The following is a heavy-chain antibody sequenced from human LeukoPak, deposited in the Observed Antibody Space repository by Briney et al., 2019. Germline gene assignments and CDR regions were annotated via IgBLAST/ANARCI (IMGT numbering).Heavy chain of an antibody. J-gene: IGHJ4*02. V-gene: IGHV4-4*02. CDR3: SRENGAFSPFGY. Sequence: SGTLSLTCGVSGGSISNTNWWSWVRQPPGKGLEWIGEISLTGLTHYNPSLESRVTVSLDKSKNQLSLNLTSVTAADTAVYYCSRENGAFSPFGYWGQGTLVTVLS. CDR1: GGSISNTNW. CDR2: ISLTGLT. D-gene: IGHD2-8*01.